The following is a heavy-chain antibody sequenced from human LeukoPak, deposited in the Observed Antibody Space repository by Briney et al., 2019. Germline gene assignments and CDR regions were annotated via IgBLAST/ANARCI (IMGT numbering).Heavy chain of an antibody. J-gene: IGHJ4*02. V-gene: IGHV1-24*01. CDR1: GYTLTELS. CDR3: ATDAPMVRGVIFDY. D-gene: IGHD3-10*01. CDR2: FDPEDGET. Sequence: ASVKVSCKVSGYTLTELSMHWVRQAPGKGLEWMGGFDPEDGETIYAQKFQGRVTMTEDTSTDTAYMELSSLRSEDTAVYYCATDAPMVRGVIFDYWGQGTLVTVSS.